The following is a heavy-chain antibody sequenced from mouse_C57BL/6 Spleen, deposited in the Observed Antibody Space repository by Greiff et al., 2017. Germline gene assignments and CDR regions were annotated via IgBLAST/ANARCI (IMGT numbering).Heavy chain of an antibody. V-gene: IGHV1-20*01. Sequence: EVQLQQSGPELVKPGDSVKISCKASGYSFTGYFMNWVMQSHGKSLEWIGRINPYNGDTFYNQKLKGKATLTVDKSSSTAHMELRSLTSEDSAVYYCARSYGSSYGGFAYWGQGTLVTVSA. CDR2: INPYNGDT. CDR1: GYSFTGYF. J-gene: IGHJ3*01. CDR3: ARSYGSSYGGFAY. D-gene: IGHD1-1*01.